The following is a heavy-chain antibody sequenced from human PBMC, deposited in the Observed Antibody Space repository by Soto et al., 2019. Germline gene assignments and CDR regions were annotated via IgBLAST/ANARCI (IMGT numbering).Heavy chain of an antibody. V-gene: IGHV4-38-2*01. D-gene: IGHD1-7*01. CDR2: IHQSGNT. J-gene: IGHJ5*02. CDR3: PRAPPVMGTNWFDP. Sequence: SETLSLTCAVSGYSISSGYYWGWIRQTPGRGLEWIGSIHQSGNTYYNPSLKSRVTISVDTSKNQFSLQLNSVTPEDTAVYYCPRAPPVMGTNWFDPWGQGALVEVSS. CDR1: GYSISSGYY.